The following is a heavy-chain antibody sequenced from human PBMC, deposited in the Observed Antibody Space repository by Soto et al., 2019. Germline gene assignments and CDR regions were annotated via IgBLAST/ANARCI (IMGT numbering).Heavy chain of an antibody. D-gene: IGHD2-2*01. J-gene: IGHJ5*02. V-gene: IGHV4-39*01. CDR1: GGSINDDTYY. CDR2: IYYSGTS. Sequence: SETLSLTCTVSGGSINDDTYYRGWIRQPPGKGLEWIGSIYYSGTSSYNPSLKSRVTMSVDTSKKQLSLRLRSVTAADTAVYYCARLHCDSPNCVPLDPWGQGTLVTVSS. CDR3: ARLHCDSPNCVPLDP.